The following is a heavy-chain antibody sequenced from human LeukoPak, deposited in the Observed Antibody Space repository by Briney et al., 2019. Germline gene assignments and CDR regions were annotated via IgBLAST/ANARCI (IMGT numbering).Heavy chain of an antibody. V-gene: IGHV3-74*01. D-gene: IGHD5-24*01. Sequence: GGSLRLSCAASGFTFSSSWMHWVRQPPGKGLVWVSRINSVGSRTSYADSVKGRFTISRDNAKNTLYLQMNSLRAEDTAVYYGAKGQRWLHYWGQRTLVTVSS. J-gene: IGHJ4*02. CDR2: INSVGSRT. CDR1: GFTFSSSW. CDR3: AKGQRWLHY.